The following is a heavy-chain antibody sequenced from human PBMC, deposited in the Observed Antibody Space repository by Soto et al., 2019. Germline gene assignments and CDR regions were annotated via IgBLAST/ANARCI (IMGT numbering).Heavy chain of an antibody. J-gene: IGHJ4*02. CDR3: VRLTDS. CDR1: GFTFSTYD. CDR2: ISPNRLAT. Sequence: PGGSLRLSCSASGFTFSTYDVHWVRQAPGKGLDFVAGISPNRLATYYADSVKGRSTISRDNSKNTLYLQMGSLRPDDTAVYYCVRLTDSWGQGTLVTVSS. V-gene: IGHV3-64D*06. D-gene: IGHD2-21*01.